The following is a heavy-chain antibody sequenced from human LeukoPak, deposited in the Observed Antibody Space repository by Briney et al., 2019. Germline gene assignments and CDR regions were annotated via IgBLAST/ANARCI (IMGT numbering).Heavy chain of an antibody. Sequence: SETLSLTCTVSGGSISSYYWSWIRQPPGKGLEWIGYIYYSGSTNYNPSLKSRVTISVDTSKNQFSLKLSSVTAADTAVYYCASYASRAWFDPWGQGTLVTVSS. D-gene: IGHD3-22*01. CDR2: IYYSGST. V-gene: IGHV4-59*12. J-gene: IGHJ5*02. CDR3: ASYASRAWFDP. CDR1: GGSISSYY.